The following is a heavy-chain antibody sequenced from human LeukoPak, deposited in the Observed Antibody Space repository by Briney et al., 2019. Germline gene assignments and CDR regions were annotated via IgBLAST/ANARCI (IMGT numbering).Heavy chain of an antibody. V-gene: IGHV3-21*01. CDR3: ARDYSGSYGY. Sequence: EWVSSISSSSSYIYYADSVKGRLTISRDNAKNSLYLQMNSLRAEDTAVYYCARDYSGSYGYWGQGTLVTVSS. D-gene: IGHD1-26*01. CDR2: ISSSSSYI. J-gene: IGHJ4*02.